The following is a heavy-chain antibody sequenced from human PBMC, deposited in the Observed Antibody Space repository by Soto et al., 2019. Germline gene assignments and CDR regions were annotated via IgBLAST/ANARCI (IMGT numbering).Heavy chain of an antibody. Sequence: GGSLRLSCAASGFTFSSYAMHWVRQAPGKGLEWVAVISYDGSNKYYADSVKGRFTISRDNSKNTLYLQMNSLRAEDTAVYYCARWGATTNWFDPWGQGTLVTVSS. J-gene: IGHJ5*02. V-gene: IGHV3-30-3*01. CDR1: GFTFSSYA. CDR3: ARWGATTNWFDP. D-gene: IGHD1-26*01. CDR2: ISYDGSNK.